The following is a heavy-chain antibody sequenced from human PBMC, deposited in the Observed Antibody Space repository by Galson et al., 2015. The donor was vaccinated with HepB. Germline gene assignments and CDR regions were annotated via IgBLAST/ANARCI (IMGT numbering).Heavy chain of an antibody. CDR1: GFTFSSYA. D-gene: IGHD6-19*01. CDR2: ISYDGSNK. V-gene: IGHV3-30-3*01. J-gene: IGHJ4*02. CDR3: ARDAKYMRQWHTDDFDY. Sequence: SLRLSCAASGFTFSSYAMHWVRQAPGKGLEWVAVISYDGSNKYYADSVKGRFTISRDNPKNTLYLQMNSLRAEDTAVYYCARDAKYMRQWHTDDFDYWGQGTLVTVSS.